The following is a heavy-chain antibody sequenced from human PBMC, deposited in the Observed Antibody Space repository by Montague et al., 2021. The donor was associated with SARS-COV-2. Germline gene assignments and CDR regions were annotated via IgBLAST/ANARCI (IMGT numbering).Heavy chain of an antibody. J-gene: IGHJ6*02. D-gene: IGHD3-9*01. CDR2: IWYDGSNQ. CDR3: ARDWWNGDWLFGLYYYYGMDV. Sequence: SLRLSCAASGFTLSRYGMHWVRQAPAKGLEWVAVIWYDGSNQYYXYSXDGRFTISRDNSKNTLYLHMNSLRAEDTAVYYCARDWWNGDWLFGLYYYYGMDVWGQGTTVTVSS. V-gene: IGHV3-33*01. CDR1: GFTLSRYG.